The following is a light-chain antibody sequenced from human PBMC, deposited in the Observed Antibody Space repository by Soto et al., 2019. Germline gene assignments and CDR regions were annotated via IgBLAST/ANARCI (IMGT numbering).Light chain of an antibody. CDR2: DVS. V-gene: IGLV2-11*01. Sequence: QSALTQPRSVSGSPGQSVTISCNGTSSAVGGYNYVSWYQQHPGKAPKLMIYDVSKRPSGVPDRFSGSKSGNTASLTISGLQAEDEADYYCCSYAGSYTLVFGGGTQLTVL. CDR1: SSAVGGYNY. J-gene: IGLJ2*01. CDR3: CSYAGSYTLV.